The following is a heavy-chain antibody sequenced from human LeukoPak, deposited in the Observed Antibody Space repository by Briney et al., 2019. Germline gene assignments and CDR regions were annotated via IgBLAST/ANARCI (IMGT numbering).Heavy chain of an antibody. V-gene: IGHV3-21*04. D-gene: IGHD2-2*01. Sequence: PGGSLRLSCAASGFTFSSYSMNWVRQAPGKGLEWVSSISSSSSYIYYADSVKGRFTISRDNAKNSLYLQMNSLRSEDTAVYYCARDTRHRYCSSTICYRGWLDPWGQGTLVTVSS. CDR1: GFTFSSYS. CDR3: ARDTRHRYCSSTICYRGWLDP. CDR2: ISSSSSYI. J-gene: IGHJ5*02.